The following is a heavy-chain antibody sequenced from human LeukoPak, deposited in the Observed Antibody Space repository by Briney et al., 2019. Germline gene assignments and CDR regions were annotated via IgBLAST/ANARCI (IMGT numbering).Heavy chain of an antibody. CDR3: ARVGTVTSYWYFDL. J-gene: IGHJ2*01. CDR1: GVSISSAY. Sequence: ASETLSLTCTVSGVSISSAYWTWIRQPPGKGLEWIGYIYYTGSTNYNPSLKSRVTISEDTSKNQLSLKLTSVTTADTAVYYCARVGTVTSYWYFDLWGRGTLVTVSS. D-gene: IGHD4-17*01. CDR2: IYYTGST. V-gene: IGHV4-59*01.